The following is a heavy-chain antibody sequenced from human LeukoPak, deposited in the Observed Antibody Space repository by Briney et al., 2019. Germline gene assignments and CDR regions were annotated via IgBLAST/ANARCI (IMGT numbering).Heavy chain of an antibody. D-gene: IGHD1-26*01. V-gene: IGHV4-4*02. CDR2: IYHSGST. CDR3: AGPTVGYYYGMDV. Sequence: SGTLSLTCAVSGGSISSSNWWSWVRQPPGKGLEWIGEIYHSGSTNYNPSLKSRVTISVDKSKSQFSLKLSSVTAADTAVYYCAGPTVGYYYGMDVWGKGTTVTVSS. CDR1: GGSISSSNW. J-gene: IGHJ6*04.